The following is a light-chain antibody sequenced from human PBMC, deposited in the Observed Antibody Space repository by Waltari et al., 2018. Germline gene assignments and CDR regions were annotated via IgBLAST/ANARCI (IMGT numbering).Light chain of an antibody. CDR1: HSNIGTNY. Sequence: QSVLTQPPSVSAAHGQRVTISCSGGHSNIGTNYVTWYRQFPGTAPKLLIYEDSERPSGVPGRFSGSKSGTSATLDITGLQAGDEADYYCGTWDSSLSGAVFGGGTHLTVL. J-gene: IGLJ7*01. V-gene: IGLV1-51*02. CDR3: GTWDSSLSGAV. CDR2: EDS.